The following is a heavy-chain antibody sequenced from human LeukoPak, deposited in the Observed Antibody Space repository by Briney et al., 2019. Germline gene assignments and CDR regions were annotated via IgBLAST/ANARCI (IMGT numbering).Heavy chain of an antibody. V-gene: IGHV1-18*01. Sequence: GASVKVSYKASGYTFTSYDINWVRQATGQGLEWMGWISAYNGNTNYAQKLQGRVTMTTDTSTSTAYMELRSLRSDDTAVYYCARIVVVIPADRHLDYWGQGTLVTVSS. CDR3: ARIVVVIPADRHLDY. CDR1: GYTFTSYD. D-gene: IGHD3-22*01. J-gene: IGHJ4*02. CDR2: ISAYNGNT.